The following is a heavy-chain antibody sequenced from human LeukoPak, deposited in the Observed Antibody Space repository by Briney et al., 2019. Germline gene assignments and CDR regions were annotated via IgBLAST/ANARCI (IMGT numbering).Heavy chain of an antibody. CDR2: IRYDGSNK. Sequence: GGSLRLSRAASGFTFSSYGMHWVRQAPGKGLEWVAFIRYDGSNKYYADFVKGRFTISRDNSKNTLYLQMNSLRAEDTAVYYCAKDGTEVTTYYYYMDVWGKGTTVTVSS. V-gene: IGHV3-30*02. CDR1: GFTFSSYG. D-gene: IGHD4-17*01. CDR3: AKDGTEVTTYYYYMDV. J-gene: IGHJ6*03.